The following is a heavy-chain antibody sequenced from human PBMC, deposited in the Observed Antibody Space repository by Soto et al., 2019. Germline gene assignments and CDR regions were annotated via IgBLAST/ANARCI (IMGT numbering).Heavy chain of an antibody. J-gene: IGHJ4*02. CDR3: ASVLGDLPY. V-gene: IGHV3-30-3*01. CDR2: ISYDGSNK. CDR1: GFTFSSYA. D-gene: IGHD2-21*02. Sequence: GGSLRLSCAASGFTFSSYAMHWVRQAPGKGLEWVAVISYDGSNKYYADSVKGRFTISRDNSKNTLYLQMNSLRAEDTAVYYCASVLGDLPYWGQGTLVTVSS.